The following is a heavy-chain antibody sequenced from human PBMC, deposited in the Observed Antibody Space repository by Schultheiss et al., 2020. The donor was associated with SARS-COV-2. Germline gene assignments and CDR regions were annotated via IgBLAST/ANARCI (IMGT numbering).Heavy chain of an antibody. D-gene: IGHD3-22*01. CDR1: GGSISSYY. J-gene: IGHJ3*02. Sequence: SETLSLTCTVSGGSISSYYWSWIRQPPGKGLEWIGYIYYSGSTYYNPSLKSRVTISVDTSKNQFSLKLSSVTAADTAVYYCARADFIPTAEDNDSSGQGDAFDIWGQGTMVTVSS. CDR2: IYYSGST. CDR3: ARADFIPTAEDNDSSGQGDAFDI. V-gene: IGHV4-59*06.